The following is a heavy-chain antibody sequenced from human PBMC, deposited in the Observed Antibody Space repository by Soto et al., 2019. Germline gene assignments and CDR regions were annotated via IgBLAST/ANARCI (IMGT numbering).Heavy chain of an antibody. CDR3: ARIWNYEPNLHY. CDR2: IYYSGST. J-gene: IGHJ4*02. Sequence: SETLSLTCAVSGGSISSGGYSWSWIRQPPGKGLEWIGYIYYSGSTYYNPSLKSRVTISVDTSKNQFSLKLSSVTAADTAVYYCARIWNYEPNLHYWGQGTLLTVSP. D-gene: IGHD1-7*01. V-gene: IGHV4-30-2*03. CDR1: GGSISSGGYS.